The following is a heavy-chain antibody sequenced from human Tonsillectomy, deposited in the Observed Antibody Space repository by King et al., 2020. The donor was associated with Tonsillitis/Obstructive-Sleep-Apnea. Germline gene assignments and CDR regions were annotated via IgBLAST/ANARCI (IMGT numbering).Heavy chain of an antibody. Sequence: VQLQQWGAGLLKPSETLSLTCAVYGGSLSGYYWSWIRQPPGKGLEWIGEIDHSGSTHYNPSLKSRVTISVDTSKNLFSLKLSSVTAADTAVYYCARASEAFDIWGQGTMVTVSS. D-gene: IGHD6-6*01. CDR3: ARASEAFDI. V-gene: IGHV4-34*01. CDR1: GGSLSGYY. CDR2: IDHSGST. J-gene: IGHJ3*02.